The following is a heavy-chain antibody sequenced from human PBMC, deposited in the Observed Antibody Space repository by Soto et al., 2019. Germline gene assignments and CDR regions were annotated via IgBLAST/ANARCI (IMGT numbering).Heavy chain of an antibody. D-gene: IGHD2-21*02. V-gene: IGHV1-3*01. J-gene: IGHJ4*02. CDR3: ARDRCSGDCNDFAY. Sequence: QVQVVQSGAEVKKPGASVKVSCKASGFTFATYAIHWVRQAPGQRLEWMGWIHAGNGNTKSSQKFQDRLNITSDTSASSAYMELSSLRSEDSAVYYCARDRCSGDCNDFAYWGQGTLVPVTS. CDR1: GFTFATYA. CDR2: IHAGNGNT.